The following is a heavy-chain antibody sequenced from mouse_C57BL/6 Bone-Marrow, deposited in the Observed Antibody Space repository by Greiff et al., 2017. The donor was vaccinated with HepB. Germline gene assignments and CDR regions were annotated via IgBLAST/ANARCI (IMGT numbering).Heavy chain of an antibody. Sequence: QVQLQQSGAELVRPGASVTLSCKASGYTFTDYEMHWVKQTPVHGLEWIGAIDPETGGTAYNQKFKGKAILTADKSSSTAYMALRSLTSEDSAVYYCTRSSTVVAHFDYWGQGTTLTVSS. CDR1: GYTFTDYE. CDR2: IDPETGGT. J-gene: IGHJ2*01. D-gene: IGHD1-1*01. V-gene: IGHV1-15*01. CDR3: TRSSTVVAHFDY.